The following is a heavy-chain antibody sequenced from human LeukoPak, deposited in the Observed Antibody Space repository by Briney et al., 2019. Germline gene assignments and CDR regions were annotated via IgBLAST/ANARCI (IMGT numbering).Heavy chain of an antibody. Sequence: PSETLSLTCAVSGYSISRGYYWGWIRQPPGKGLEWIGSIYYSGSTYYNPSLESRVTISVDTSKNQFSLRLSSVTAADTAVYYCARHAASIAAAATRWFDPWGQGTLVTVSS. CDR1: GYSISRGYY. CDR2: IYYSGST. CDR3: ARHAASIAAAATRWFDP. J-gene: IGHJ5*02. V-gene: IGHV4-38-2*01. D-gene: IGHD6-13*01.